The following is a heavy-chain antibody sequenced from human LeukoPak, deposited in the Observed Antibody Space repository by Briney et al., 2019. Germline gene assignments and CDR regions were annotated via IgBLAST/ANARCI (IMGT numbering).Heavy chain of an antibody. CDR2: ISSSSSYI. V-gene: IGHV3-21*01. J-gene: IGHJ4*02. Sequence: PGGSLRLSCAASGFTFSSYSMNWVRQAPGKGLEWVSSISSSSSYIYYADSVKGRFTISRDNAKNSLYLQMNNLRVEDTAIYYCARDYTGGWNDYWGQGTQVTVSS. CDR3: ARDYTGGWNDY. D-gene: IGHD7-27*01. CDR1: GFTFSSYS.